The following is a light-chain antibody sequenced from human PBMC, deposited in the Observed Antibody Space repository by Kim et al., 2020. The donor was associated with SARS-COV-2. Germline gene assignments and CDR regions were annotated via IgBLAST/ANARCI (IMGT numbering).Light chain of an antibody. CDR3: NSRDSSGNHPVV. Sequence: ELTQDPAVSVALGQTVRITCQGDSLRSYYASWYQQKPGQAPVLVIYGKNNRPSGIPDRFSGSSSGNTASLTITGAQAEDEADYYCNSRDSSGNHPVVFGGGTQLTVL. J-gene: IGLJ2*01. CDR1: SLRSYY. V-gene: IGLV3-19*01. CDR2: GKN.